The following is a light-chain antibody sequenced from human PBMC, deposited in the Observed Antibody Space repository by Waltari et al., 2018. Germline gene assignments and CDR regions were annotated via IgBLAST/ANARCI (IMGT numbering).Light chain of an antibody. CDR2: DAF. Sequence: EIVLTQSPVTLYLSPGERATLSCRASQNIPTFLAWYQHRPGQPPRLLIYDAFYRATGIPARFSGSGSGTDFTLSISSLEPEDFAVYFCQQRSDWPPFTFGPGTRVDI. J-gene: IGKJ3*01. CDR3: QQRSDWPPFT. V-gene: IGKV3-11*01. CDR1: QNIPTF.